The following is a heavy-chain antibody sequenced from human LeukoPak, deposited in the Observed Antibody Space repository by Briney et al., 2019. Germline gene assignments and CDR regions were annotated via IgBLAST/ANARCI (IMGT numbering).Heavy chain of an antibody. CDR3: ASRPIAVAFYY. D-gene: IGHD6-19*01. Sequence: PSETLSLTCAVYGGSFSGYYWSWIGQPPGKGLEWIGEINHSGSTNYNPSLKSRVTISVDTSKNQFSLKLSSVTAADTAVYYCASRPIAVAFYYWGQGTLVTVSS. CDR2: INHSGST. V-gene: IGHV4-34*01. J-gene: IGHJ4*02. CDR1: GGSFSGYY.